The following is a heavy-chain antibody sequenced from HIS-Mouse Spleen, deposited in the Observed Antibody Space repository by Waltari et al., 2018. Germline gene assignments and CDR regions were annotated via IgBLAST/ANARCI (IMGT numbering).Heavy chain of an antibody. D-gene: IGHD6-13*01. CDR2: FYYSGST. Sequence: QLQLQESGPGLVKPSETLSLPCPVSGGPISSSSYYWGWIRQPPGKGLEWIGSFYYSGSTYYNPSLKSRVTISVDTSKNQFSLKLSSVTAADTAVYYCAREIPYSSSWYDWYFDLWGRGTLVTVSS. CDR3: AREIPYSSSWYDWYFDL. CDR1: GGPISSSSYY. J-gene: IGHJ2*01. V-gene: IGHV4-39*07.